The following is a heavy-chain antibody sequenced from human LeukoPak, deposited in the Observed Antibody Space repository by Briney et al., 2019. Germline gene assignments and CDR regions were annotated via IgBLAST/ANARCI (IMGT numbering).Heavy chain of an antibody. CDR3: ARAYSRDAYNLGSYYFDY. CDR1: GASISSYY. J-gene: IGHJ4*02. Sequence: SETLSLTCTVSGASISSYYWSWIRQPAGKGLEWIGRIDTSGSTNYNPSLKSRVTMSVDTSQNQFSLKLTSATAADTAVYFCARAYSRDAYNLGSYYFDYWGQGTLVTVSS. D-gene: IGHD5-24*01. CDR2: IDTSGST. V-gene: IGHV4-4*07.